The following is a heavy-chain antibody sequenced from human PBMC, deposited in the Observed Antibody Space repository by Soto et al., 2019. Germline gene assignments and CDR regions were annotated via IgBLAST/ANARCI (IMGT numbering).Heavy chain of an antibody. V-gene: IGHV3-23*01. CDR3: AKDSGVSGYGSGSYYNPYYYYYYYMDV. CDR2: ISGSGGST. D-gene: IGHD3-10*01. Sequence: EVQLLESGGGLVQPGGSLRLSCAASGFTFSSYAMNWVRQAPGKGLEWVSAISGSGGSTYYADSVKGRFTISRDNSKNTLYLQMNSLRAEDTAVYYCAKDSGVSGYGSGSYYNPYYYYYYYMDVWGKGTTVTVSS. J-gene: IGHJ6*03. CDR1: GFTFSSYA.